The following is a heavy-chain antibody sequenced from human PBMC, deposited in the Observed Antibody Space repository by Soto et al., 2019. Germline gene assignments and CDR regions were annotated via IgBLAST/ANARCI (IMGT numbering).Heavy chain of an antibody. CDR3: ARDGKVSGSATHWFDP. CDR2: IFYSGST. J-gene: IGHJ5*02. CDR1: GGSISNYY. D-gene: IGHD1-26*01. V-gene: IGHV4-59*01. Sequence: SETLSLTCTVSGGSISNYYWSWIRQPPGKGLEWIGYIFYSGSTNYSPSLRSRVTISVDTSKNQFSLELSSVTAADTAVYYCARDGKVSGSATHWFDPWGQGTLVTVSS.